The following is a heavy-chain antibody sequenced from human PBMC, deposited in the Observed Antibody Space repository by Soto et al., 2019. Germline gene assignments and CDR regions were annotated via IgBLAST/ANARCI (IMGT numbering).Heavy chain of an antibody. Sequence: SETLSLTCTVSGGSISSYYWSWIRQPPGKGLEWIGYIYYSGSTNYNPSLKSRVTISVDTSKNQFSLKLSSVTAADTAVYYCAREDTIFGVGIGGYYYYYYMDVWGKGTTVTVSS. CDR1: GGSISSYY. CDR3: AREDTIFGVGIGGYYYYYYMDV. CDR2: IYYSGST. V-gene: IGHV4-59*01. J-gene: IGHJ6*03. D-gene: IGHD3-3*01.